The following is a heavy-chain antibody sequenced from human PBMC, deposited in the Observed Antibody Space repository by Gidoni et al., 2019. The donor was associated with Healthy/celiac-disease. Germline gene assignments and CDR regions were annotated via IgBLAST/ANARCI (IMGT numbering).Heavy chain of an antibody. CDR2: ISSSSSTI. V-gene: IGHV3-48*04. Sequence: EVQLVESGGGLVQPGGSLRLSCAASGFTFSSYSMNWVRQAPGKGLEWVSYISSSSSTIYYADSVKGRFTISRDNAKNSLYLQMNSLRAEDTAVYYCARGSGYQGVEYFQHWGQGTLVTVSS. CDR3: ARGSGYQGVEYFQH. CDR1: GFTFSSYS. J-gene: IGHJ1*01. D-gene: IGHD3-22*01.